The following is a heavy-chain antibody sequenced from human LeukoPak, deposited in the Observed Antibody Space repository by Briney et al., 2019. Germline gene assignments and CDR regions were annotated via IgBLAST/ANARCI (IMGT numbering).Heavy chain of an antibody. CDR3: ARSLGYCSSTSCPTYYFDY. CDR1: GYTFTSYD. V-gene: IGHV1-8*01. Sequence: ASVKVSCKASGYTFTSYDINWVRQATGQGLEWMGWMNPNSGNTGYAQKFQGRVTMTRNTSISTAYMELSSLRSEDTAVYYCARSLGYCSSTSCPTYYFDYWGQGTLVTVSS. CDR2: MNPNSGNT. J-gene: IGHJ4*02. D-gene: IGHD2-2*01.